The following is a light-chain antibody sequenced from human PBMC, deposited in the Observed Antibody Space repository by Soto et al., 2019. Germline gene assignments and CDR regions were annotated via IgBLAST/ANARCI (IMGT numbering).Light chain of an antibody. CDR1: ASDIGGYNH. J-gene: IGLJ3*02. Sequence: QSVLTQPASVSGSPGQSIAISCTGTASDIGGYNHVSWYQQHPGKAPKLIIFEVSDRPSGVVDRFSASKSGNTASLTISGLQAEDEADYYCSSYTGSNTWVFGGGIKLTVL. CDR2: EVS. V-gene: IGLV2-14*01. CDR3: SSYTGSNTWV.